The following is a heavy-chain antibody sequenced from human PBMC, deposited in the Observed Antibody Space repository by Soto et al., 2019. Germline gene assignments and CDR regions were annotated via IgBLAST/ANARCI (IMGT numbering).Heavy chain of an antibody. CDR3: AHRGVYYYDSSGFSSPSNFDY. CDR1: GFSLSTSGVG. D-gene: IGHD3-22*01. CDR2: IYWNDVK. V-gene: IGHV2-5*01. J-gene: IGHJ4*02. Sequence: SGPTLVNPTQTLTLTCTFSGFSLSTSGVGVGWIRQPPGKALEWLALIYWNDVKRYSPSLKSRLTITKDTSKNQVVLTMTNMDPVDTATYYCAHRGVYYYDSSGFSSPSNFDYWGQGTLVTVSS.